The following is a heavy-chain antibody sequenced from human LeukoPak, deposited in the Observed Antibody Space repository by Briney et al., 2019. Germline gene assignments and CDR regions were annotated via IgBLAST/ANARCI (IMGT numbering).Heavy chain of an antibody. Sequence: GGSLRLSFAASGFTFSTYWMTWVRQAPGKGPEWVANIKEDGSATYYVDSVKGRFTISRDNAKKSLYMQMNSLRAEDTAVYYCARDSPGYLAYDSWGQGTLVTVSS. V-gene: IGHV3-7*04. D-gene: IGHD1-1*01. CDR3: ARDSPGYLAYDS. J-gene: IGHJ4*02. CDR1: GFTFSTYW. CDR2: IKEDGSAT.